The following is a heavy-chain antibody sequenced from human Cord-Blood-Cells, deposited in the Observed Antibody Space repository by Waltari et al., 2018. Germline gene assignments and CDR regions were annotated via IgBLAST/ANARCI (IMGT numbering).Heavy chain of an antibody. J-gene: IGHJ3*02. CDR1: GYSISSGYY. Sequence: QVQLQESGPGLVKPSETLSLTCAVSGYSISSGYYWGWIRQPPGKGLEWIGSIYHSGSTYSNPSLKSRVTISVDTSKNQFSLKLSSVTAADTAVYYCARFGDRTTVTTGAFDIWGQGTMVTVSS. CDR2: IYHSGST. V-gene: IGHV4-38-2*01. CDR3: ARFGDRTTVTTGAFDI. D-gene: IGHD4-17*01.